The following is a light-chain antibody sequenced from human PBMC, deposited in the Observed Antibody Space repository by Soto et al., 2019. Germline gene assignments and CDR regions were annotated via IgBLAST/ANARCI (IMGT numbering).Light chain of an antibody. Sequence: SYELTQPPSVSVSPGQTASITCSGETLGDKYTCWYQQKPGQSPVLVIYQDINRPSGIPERFSGSNSGNTATLTISGTQTMDEADYYCQAWDSNTMVFGGGTKLTVL. CDR2: QDI. V-gene: IGLV3-1*01. CDR3: QAWDSNTMV. CDR1: TLGDKY. J-gene: IGLJ2*01.